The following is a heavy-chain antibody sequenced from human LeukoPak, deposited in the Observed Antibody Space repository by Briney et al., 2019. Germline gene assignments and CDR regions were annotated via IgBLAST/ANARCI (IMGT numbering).Heavy chain of an antibody. CDR3: VQGWRDN. Sequence: GGSLRLSCAASGFTFSNYWMSWVRQAPGKGLEWVANINQDSSEKYYVDSVKGRFPISRDNAKNSLYLQLNTLRPEDTAVYYCVQGWRDNCGQGTLVTVSS. CDR1: GFTFSNYW. D-gene: IGHD2-15*01. J-gene: IGHJ4*02. CDR2: INQDSSEK. V-gene: IGHV3-7*01.